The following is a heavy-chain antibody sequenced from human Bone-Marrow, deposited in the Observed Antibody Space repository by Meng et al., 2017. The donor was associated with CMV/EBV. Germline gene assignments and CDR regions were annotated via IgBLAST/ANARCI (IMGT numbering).Heavy chain of an antibody. CDR3: ARGGTHSQQKTSWYPSRPGFDC. CDR2: ILYDGSNK. V-gene: IGHV3-33*08. J-gene: IGHJ4*02. CDR1: GFTFSSYW. D-gene: IGHD6-13*01. Sequence: GESLKISCAASGFTFSSYWMHWVRQAPGKGLEWVAVILYDGSNKYYADSVKGRFTISRDNAKNTLYLQMNSLRAEDTAVYYCARGGTHSQQKTSWYPSRPGFDCWGQGSLVTVSS.